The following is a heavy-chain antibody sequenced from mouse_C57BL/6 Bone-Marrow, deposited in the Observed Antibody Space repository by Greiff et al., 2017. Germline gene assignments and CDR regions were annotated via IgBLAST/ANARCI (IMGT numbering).Heavy chain of an antibody. CDR2: LDPSDSYT. D-gene: IGHD2-3*01. CDR1: GYTFTSYW. J-gene: IGHJ1*03. Sequence: QVQLQQPGAELVMPGASVKLSCKASGYTFTSYWMHWVKQRPGQGLEWIGELDPSDSYTNYNQKFKGKSTLTVDKSSSTAYMQLSSLTSEDSAVYYCARTDGYYAWYFDVWGTGTTVTVSS. CDR3: ARTDGYYAWYFDV. V-gene: IGHV1-69*01.